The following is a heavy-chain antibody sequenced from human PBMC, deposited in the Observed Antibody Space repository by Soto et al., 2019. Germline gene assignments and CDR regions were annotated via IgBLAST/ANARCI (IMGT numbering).Heavy chain of an antibody. CDR3: ARGQGIQLWLGDYYYYGMDV. CDR2: IIPIFGTA. CDR1: GGTFSSYA. Sequence: QVQLVQSGAEVKKPGSSVKVSCKASGGTFSSYAISWVRQAPGQGLEWMGGIIPIFGTANYAQKFQGRVTITADESPSTAYMELSSLRSEDTAVYYCARGQGIQLWLGDYYYYGMDVWGQGTTVTVSS. V-gene: IGHV1-69*01. J-gene: IGHJ6*02. D-gene: IGHD5-18*01.